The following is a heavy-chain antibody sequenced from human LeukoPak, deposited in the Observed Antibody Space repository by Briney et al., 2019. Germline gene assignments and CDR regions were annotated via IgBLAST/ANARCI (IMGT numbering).Heavy chain of an antibody. CDR1: GFTFSSYA. D-gene: IGHD3-22*01. J-gene: IGHJ4*02. Sequence: GGSLRPSCAASGFTFSSYAMSWVRQAPGKGLEWVSAISGSGGSTYYADSVKGRFTISRDNSKNTLYLQMNSLRAEDTAVYYCAKIHSPYYYDSSGPDYWGQGALVTVSS. CDR2: ISGSGGST. V-gene: IGHV3-23*01. CDR3: AKIHSPYYYDSSGPDY.